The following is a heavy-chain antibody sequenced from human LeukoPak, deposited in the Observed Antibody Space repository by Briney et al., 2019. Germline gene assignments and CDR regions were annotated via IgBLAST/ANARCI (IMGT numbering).Heavy chain of an antibody. V-gene: IGHV3-64*01. CDR2: ISSNGGST. J-gene: IGHJ4*02. CDR1: GFTFSSYA. CDR3: ARGGGSYALNY. D-gene: IGHD1-26*01. Sequence: GGSLRLSCAASGFTFSSYAMHWVRQAPGKGLEYVSVISSNGGSTYYANSVKGRFTISRDNSKNTLYLQMGSLRAEDMAVYYCARGGGSYALNYWGQGTLVTVSS.